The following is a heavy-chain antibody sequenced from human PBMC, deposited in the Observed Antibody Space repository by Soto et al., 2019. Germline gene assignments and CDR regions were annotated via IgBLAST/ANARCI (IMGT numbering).Heavy chain of an antibody. Sequence: GGSLRLSCAASGFTFSSYAMSWVRQAPGKGLEWVSVISGSGGSTYYADSVKGRFTISRYNSKNTLYLQMNSLRAEDTAVYCCAKVWSSSWAFDYWGQGTLVTVSS. CDR1: GFTFSSYA. CDR2: ISGSGGST. J-gene: IGHJ4*02. V-gene: IGHV3-23*01. D-gene: IGHD6-13*01. CDR3: AKVWSSSWAFDY.